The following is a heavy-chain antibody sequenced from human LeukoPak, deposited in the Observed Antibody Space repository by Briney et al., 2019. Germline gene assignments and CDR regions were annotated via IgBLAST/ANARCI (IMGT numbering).Heavy chain of an antibody. D-gene: IGHD6-19*01. CDR2: IKSKTDGGTT. CDR3: TTHGDSSGWYYFDY. V-gene: IGHV3-15*01. CDR1: GFTFSNAW. J-gene: IGHJ4*02. Sequence: GGSLRLSCAASGFTFSNAWMSWVRQAPGKGLEWVGRIKSKTDGGTTDYAAPVKGRFTISRDDSKNTLYLQMNSLKTEDTAVYYCTTHGDSSGWYYFDYWGQGTLVTVSS.